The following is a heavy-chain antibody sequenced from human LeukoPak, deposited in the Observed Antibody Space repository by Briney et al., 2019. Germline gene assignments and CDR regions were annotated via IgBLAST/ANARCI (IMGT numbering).Heavy chain of an antibody. CDR2: ISSGSNDI. V-gene: IGHV3-21*01. J-gene: IGHJ4*02. CDR1: GFTFSSYS. CDR3: ARSIGAAYFDN. Sequence: GGSLRLSCTASGFTFSSYSMNWVRQAPGKGLEWVSFISSGSNDIYYADSAKGRFTISRDNAKNSLYLEMNSLRAEDTAVYYCARSIGAAYFDNWGQGTLVTVSS. D-gene: IGHD6-13*01.